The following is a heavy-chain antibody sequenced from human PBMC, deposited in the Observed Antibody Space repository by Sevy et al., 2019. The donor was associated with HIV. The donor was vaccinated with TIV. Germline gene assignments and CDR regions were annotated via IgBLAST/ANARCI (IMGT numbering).Heavy chain of an antibody. CDR1: GITFSDHY. Sequence: GGSLRLSCAASGITFSDHYMSWIRQAPGKGLEWVAYITNSGTTKYYADSVKGRFTISRDNARNSLYLQINSLTADDAAVYYCVRDSPYTSDDHWYFGIDVWGQGTTVTDSS. CDR3: VRDSPYTSDDHWYFGIDV. J-gene: IGHJ6*02. V-gene: IGHV3-11*01. CDR2: ITNSGTTK. D-gene: IGHD3-22*01.